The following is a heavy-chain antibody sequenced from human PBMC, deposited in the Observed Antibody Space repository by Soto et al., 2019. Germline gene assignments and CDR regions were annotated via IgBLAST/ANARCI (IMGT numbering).Heavy chain of an antibody. D-gene: IGHD2-2*01. Sequence: EVQLLESGGGLVQPGGSLRLSCAASGFTFSSYAMSWVRQAPGKGLEWVSAISGSGGSTYYADYVKGRFTISRDNSKKTMYLQMNSLRDEDTAVYYCAKGLCRGSTCCYAIPIDYYYMDVWGKGTTVTVSS. CDR2: ISGSGGST. V-gene: IGHV3-23*01. CDR1: GFTFSSYA. CDR3: AKGLCRGSTCCYAIPIDYYYMDV. J-gene: IGHJ6*03.